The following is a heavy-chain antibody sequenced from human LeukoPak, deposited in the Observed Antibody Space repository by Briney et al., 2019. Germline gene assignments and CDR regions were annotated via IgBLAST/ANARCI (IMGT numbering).Heavy chain of an antibody. CDR1: GFTCTTHW. CDR3: VRGKYGGYFIDY. V-gene: IGHV3-74*01. J-gene: IGHJ4*02. D-gene: IGHD5-12*01. Sequence: TGGSLRLSCGASGFTCTTHWIHWVRQAPGKGLVWVSRIKPDGSDTNYADSVKGRFTISRDNAKNTVYLQMNSLRAEDTAVYYCVRGKYGGYFIDYWGQGTLVTVSS. CDR2: IKPDGSDT.